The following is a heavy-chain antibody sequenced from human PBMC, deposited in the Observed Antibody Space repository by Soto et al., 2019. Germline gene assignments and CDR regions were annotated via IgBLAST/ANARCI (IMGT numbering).Heavy chain of an antibody. D-gene: IGHD2-21*01. CDR1: GGTFSSYT. CDR3: ASATPYCGGDWPFGGFDP. V-gene: IGHV1-69*02. CDR2: LIPILGIA. J-gene: IGHJ5*02. Sequence: QVQLVQSGAEVKKPGSSVKVSCKASGGTFSSYTISWVRQAPGQGLEWLGRLIPILGIANYAQKFQGRVTITADKSTSTAYMELISLRSEDTAVYYCASATPYCGGDWPFGGFDPWGQGTLVTVSS.